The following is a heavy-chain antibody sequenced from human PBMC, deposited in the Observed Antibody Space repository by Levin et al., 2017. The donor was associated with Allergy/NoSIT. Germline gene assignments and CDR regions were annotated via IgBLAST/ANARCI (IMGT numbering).Heavy chain of an antibody. D-gene: IGHD3-9*01. CDR2: ISSSGSTI. CDR3: ASRYDILTGYYRGMDV. J-gene: IGHJ6*02. CDR1: GFTFSDYY. V-gene: IGHV3-11*01. Sequence: GGSLRLSCAASGFTFSDYYMSWIRQAPGKGLEWVSYISSSGSTIYYADSVKGRFTISRDNAKNSLYLQMNSLRAEDTAVYYCASRYDILTGYYRGMDVWGQGTTVTVSS.